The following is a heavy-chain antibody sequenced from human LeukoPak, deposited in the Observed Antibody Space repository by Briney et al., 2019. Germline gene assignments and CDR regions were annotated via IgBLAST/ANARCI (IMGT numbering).Heavy chain of an antibody. Sequence: ASVKVSCKASGYTFTSYYMHWVRQAPGQGLEWMGIINPSGGSTSYAQKFQGRVTMTRDTSTSTVYMELSSLRSEDTAVYYCARVPQQWLVVGPFDYWGQGTLVTVSS. J-gene: IGHJ4*02. CDR3: ARVPQQWLVVGPFDY. V-gene: IGHV1-46*01. CDR1: GYTFTSYY. D-gene: IGHD6-19*01. CDR2: INPSGGST.